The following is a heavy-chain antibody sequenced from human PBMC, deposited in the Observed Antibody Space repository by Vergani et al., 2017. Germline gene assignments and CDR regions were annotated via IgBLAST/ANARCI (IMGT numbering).Heavy chain of an antibody. CDR2: INPNSGGT. J-gene: IGHJ6*02. D-gene: IGHD3-9*01. CDR1: GYTFAGYN. Sequence: QVQLVQSGAEVKKPGASVKVSCKASGYTFAGYNIHWVRQAPGQGLEMMGWINPNSGGTNYAQKFQGRVTMTRDTSINTAYMELSSLRSDDTAVYYCARYMHYDTYYYYGMDVWGQGTTVTVSS. V-gene: IGHV1-2*02. CDR3: ARYMHYDTYYYYGMDV.